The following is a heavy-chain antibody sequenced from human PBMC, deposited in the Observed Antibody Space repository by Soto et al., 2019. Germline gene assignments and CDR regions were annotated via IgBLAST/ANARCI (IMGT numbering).Heavy chain of an antibody. V-gene: IGHV3-30*18. CDR1: GFSFGNYG. J-gene: IGHJ6*03. CDR3: AKDFTDCLIAVCNTQRYSYYHMDV. CDR2: ISYDGGIR. Sequence: QVQLVESGGGVVQPGRSLRLSCAASGFSFGNYGVHWVRQAPGEGLEWVAVISYDGGIRYYADSVKGRFTISRDNSNNTLYLQMSSLRAEDTAVYYCAKDFTDCLIAVCNTQRYSYYHMDVWGKGTTVTVSS. D-gene: IGHD2-8*01.